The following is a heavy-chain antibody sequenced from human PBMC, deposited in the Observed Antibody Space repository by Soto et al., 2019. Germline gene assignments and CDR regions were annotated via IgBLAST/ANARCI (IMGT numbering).Heavy chain of an antibody. J-gene: IGHJ6*03. Sequence: SETLSLTCTVSGGSISSYYWSWIRQPPGKGLDWIGYIYYSGSTNYNPSLKSRVTISVDTSKNQFSLKLSSVTAADTAVYYCARLSSVKRFLEWFGYYYMDVWGKGTTVTVSS. V-gene: IGHV4-59*01. D-gene: IGHD3-3*01. CDR3: ARLSSVKRFLEWFGYYYMDV. CDR1: GGSISSYY. CDR2: IYYSGST.